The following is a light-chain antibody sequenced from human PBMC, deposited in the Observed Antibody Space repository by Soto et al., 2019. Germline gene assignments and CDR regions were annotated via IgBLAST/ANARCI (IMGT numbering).Light chain of an antibody. V-gene: IGLV2-8*01. CDR2: EAS. CDR3: SSYAGDNQGV. Sequence: QSVLTQPPSASGSPGQSVTISCTGNTSDVGAYNYVSWYQQHPGKAPKLVISEASRRPSGGPARFSGSKSGNTASLTVSGLQAEDEADYYCSSYAGDNQGVVGTG. CDR1: TSDVGAYNY. J-gene: IGLJ1*01.